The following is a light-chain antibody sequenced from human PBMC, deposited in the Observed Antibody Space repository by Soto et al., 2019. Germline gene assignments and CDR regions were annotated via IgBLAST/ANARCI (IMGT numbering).Light chain of an antibody. V-gene: IGLV2-23*01. J-gene: IGLJ1*01. CDR1: SSDVGSRNL. CDR2: EAS. CDR3: CSHAGSSNYV. Sequence: LTQPASVSGSPGQSITISCTGTSSDVGSRNLVSWYQQYPGKAPKLIIFEASKRPSGVSNRFSGSKSGSTASLTISGLQAEDEADYYCCSHAGSSNYVFGTGTKVTVL.